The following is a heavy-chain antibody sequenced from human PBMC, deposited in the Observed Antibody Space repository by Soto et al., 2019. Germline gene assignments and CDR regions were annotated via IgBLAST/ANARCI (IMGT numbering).Heavy chain of an antibody. D-gene: IGHD6-13*01. J-gene: IGHJ5*02. CDR1: GDSVSSNSAA. Sequence: SQTLSLTCAISGDSVSSNSAAWNWIRQSPSRGLEWLGRTYYRSKWYNDYAVSVKSRITINPDTSKNQFSPQLNSVTPEDTAVYHCARHIAAAGTSFNLYNWFDPWGQGTLVTVSS. CDR2: TYYRSKWYN. CDR3: ARHIAAAGTSFNLYNWFDP. V-gene: IGHV6-1*01.